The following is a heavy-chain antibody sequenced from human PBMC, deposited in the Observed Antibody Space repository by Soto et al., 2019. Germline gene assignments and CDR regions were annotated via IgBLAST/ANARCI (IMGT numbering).Heavy chain of an antibody. J-gene: IGHJ3*02. Sequence: SLKISCAASGFTFSDHYMDWVRQAPGKGLEWVGRTRNKANSYTTEYAASVKGRFTISRDDSKNSLYLQMNSLKTEDTAVYYCAVLAGGQFDIWGQGTMVTVSS. CDR3: AVLAGGQFDI. V-gene: IGHV3-72*01. CDR1: GFTFSDHY. D-gene: IGHD3-3*02. CDR2: TRNKANSYTT.